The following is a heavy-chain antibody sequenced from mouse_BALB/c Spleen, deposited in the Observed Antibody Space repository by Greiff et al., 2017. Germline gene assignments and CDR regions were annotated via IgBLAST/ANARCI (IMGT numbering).Heavy chain of an antibody. CDR3: ADYDEGWYFDV. Sequence: VQLKQSGAELVKPGASVKLSCTASGFNIKDTYMHWVKQRPEQGLEWIGRIDPANGNTKYDPKFQGKATITADTSSNTAYLQLSSLTSEDTAVYYCADYDEGWYFDVWGAGTTVTVSS. D-gene: IGHD2-4*01. CDR1: GFNIKDTY. J-gene: IGHJ1*01. CDR2: IDPANGNT. V-gene: IGHV14-3*02.